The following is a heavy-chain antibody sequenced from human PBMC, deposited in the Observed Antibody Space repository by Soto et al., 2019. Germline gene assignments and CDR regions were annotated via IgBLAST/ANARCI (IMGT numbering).Heavy chain of an antibody. J-gene: IGHJ4*02. V-gene: IGHV3-23*01. D-gene: IGHD1-1*01. CDR1: GFTFTTYA. CDR3: AKEACLMSTTCGHFEH. CDR2: ISGSGGST. Sequence: EVPLLESGGGLVQPGGSLRLSCAASGFTFTTYAMSWVRQAPGKGLEWVSAISGSGGSTYYADSVKGRFTISRDNSKNRLYLQMNSLRTEDTAVYYCAKEACLMSTTCGHFEHWVQGPVVTVSS.